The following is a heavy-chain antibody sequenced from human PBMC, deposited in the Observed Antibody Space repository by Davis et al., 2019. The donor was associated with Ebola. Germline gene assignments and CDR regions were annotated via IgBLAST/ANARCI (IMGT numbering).Heavy chain of an antibody. D-gene: IGHD5-24*01. CDR1: GYTFTSYG. V-gene: IGHV1-2*06. CDR2: INPNSGGT. CDR3: ARDLGIEMATSPIYYYYGMDV. Sequence: ASVKVSCKASGYTFTSYGISWVRQAPGQGLEWMGRINPNSGGTNYAQKFQGRVTMTRDTSISTAYMELRSLRSDDTAVYYCARDLGIEMATSPIYYYYGMDVWGQGTTVTVSS. J-gene: IGHJ6*02.